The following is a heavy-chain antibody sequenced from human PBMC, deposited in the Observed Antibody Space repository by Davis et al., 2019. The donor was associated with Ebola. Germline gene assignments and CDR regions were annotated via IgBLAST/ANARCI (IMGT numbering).Heavy chain of an antibody. CDR3: TSTVTTSDY. CDR2: IRSKANSYAT. V-gene: IGHV3-73*01. Sequence: GGSLRLSCAASGFTFSGSAMPWVRQASGKGLEWVGRIRSKANSYATAYAASVKGRFTISRDDSKNTAYLQMNSLKTEDTAVYYCTSTVTTSDYWGQGTLVTVSS. CDR1: GFTFSGSA. D-gene: IGHD4-11*01. J-gene: IGHJ4*02.